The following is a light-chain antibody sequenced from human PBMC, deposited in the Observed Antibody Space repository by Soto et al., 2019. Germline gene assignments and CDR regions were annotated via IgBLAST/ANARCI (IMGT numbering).Light chain of an antibody. CDR1: SSDVGGYNY. CDR3: SSYTSSSILV. Sequence: QSALTQPASVSGSPGQSITISCTGTSSDVGGYNYVSWYQQHPGKAPKLMIYDASNRPSGVSNRFSGSKSGNTASLTISGLQAEDEADYYCSSYTSSSILVFGGGTKLTVL. J-gene: IGLJ3*02. CDR2: DAS. V-gene: IGLV2-14*01.